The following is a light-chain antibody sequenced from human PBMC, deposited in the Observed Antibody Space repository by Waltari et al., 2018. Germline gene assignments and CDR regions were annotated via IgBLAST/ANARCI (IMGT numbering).Light chain of an antibody. J-gene: IGLJ2*01. Sequence: SYELTQPPSVPVSPGQTASITCSGDKLGDKYACWYQQKPGQSPVLVIYQDSKRPSGSPGRFAGPNSGNTATLTISGTQAMDEADYYCQAWDSSTVVFGGGTKLTAL. CDR2: QDS. CDR3: QAWDSSTVV. CDR1: KLGDKY. V-gene: IGLV3-1*01.